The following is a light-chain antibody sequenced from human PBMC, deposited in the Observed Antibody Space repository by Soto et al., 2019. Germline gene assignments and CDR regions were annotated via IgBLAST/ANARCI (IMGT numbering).Light chain of an antibody. Sequence: EIVLTQSPGTLSLSPGERATLSCRASQSVSSSYLAWYQQKPGQAPRLLIYGASSRATGIADRFSGSGSGTDFTLTISRLEPEDFAVYYCQQYGSSPVFGQGTRLQIK. CDR2: GAS. V-gene: IGKV3-20*01. J-gene: IGKJ5*01. CDR3: QQYGSSPV. CDR1: QSVSSSY.